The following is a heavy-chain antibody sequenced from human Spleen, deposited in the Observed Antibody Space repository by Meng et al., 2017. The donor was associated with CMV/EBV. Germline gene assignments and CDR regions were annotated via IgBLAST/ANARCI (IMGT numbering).Heavy chain of an antibody. Sequence: GGSLRLSCVASGFTFNTYSMNWVRQAPGKGLQWVSHISGSSATIYYADSVKGRFTISRYNAKSSLYLQMNSLRAEDTAVYYCARDFGELGYYYGMDVWGQGTTVTVSS. CDR1: GFTFNTYS. D-gene: IGHD3-10*01. CDR2: ISGSSATI. CDR3: ARDFGELGYYYGMDV. J-gene: IGHJ6*02. V-gene: IGHV3-48*04.